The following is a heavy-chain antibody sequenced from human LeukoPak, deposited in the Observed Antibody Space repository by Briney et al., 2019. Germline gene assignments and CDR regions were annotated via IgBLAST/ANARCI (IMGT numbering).Heavy chain of an antibody. Sequence: GGSLRLSCAASGFTVSSNYMSWVRQAPGKGLEWVSVIYSGGSTYYADSVKGRFTISRDNSKNTLYLQMNSLRAEDTAVYYCARDKIRGVGIDYWGQGTLVTVSS. D-gene: IGHD3-10*01. CDR3: ARDKIRGVGIDY. CDR1: GFTVSSNY. CDR2: IYSGGST. J-gene: IGHJ4*02. V-gene: IGHV3-66*01.